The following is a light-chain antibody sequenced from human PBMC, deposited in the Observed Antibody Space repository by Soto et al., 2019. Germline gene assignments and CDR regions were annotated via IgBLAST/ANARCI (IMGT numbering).Light chain of an antibody. J-gene: IGKJ1*01. Sequence: EIVLTQSPGTLSLSPVERATLPCRTSQSVSSNYLAWYQQKPGQAPRLLIYGASIRATGIPARFSGSGSGTEFTLTITSLQSEDFAVYYCQQYDYLWTFGQGTKVDI. CDR1: QSVSSN. CDR2: GAS. CDR3: QQYDYLWT. V-gene: IGKV3-15*01.